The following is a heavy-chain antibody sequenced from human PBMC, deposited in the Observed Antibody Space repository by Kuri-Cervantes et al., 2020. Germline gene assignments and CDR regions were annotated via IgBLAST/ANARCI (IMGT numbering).Heavy chain of an antibody. CDR2: ISSSSSYI. J-gene: IGHJ4*02. Sequence: GGSLRLSCAASGFTFSSYSMNWVRQAPGKGLEWVSSISSSSSYIYYADSVKGRFTISRDNAKNSLYLQMNSLRAEDTALYYCAKDMTLTGYLLFDYWGQGTLVTVSS. V-gene: IGHV3-21*04. CDR1: GFTFSSYS. D-gene: IGHD3-9*01. CDR3: AKDMTLTGYLLFDY.